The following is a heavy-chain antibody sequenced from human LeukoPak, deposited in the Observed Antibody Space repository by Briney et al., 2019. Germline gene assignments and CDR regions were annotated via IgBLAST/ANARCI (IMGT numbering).Heavy chain of an antibody. D-gene: IGHD5-12*01. CDR1: GASISSSNYY. CDR3: AKSNGYGLIDY. V-gene: IGHV4-39*01. J-gene: IGHJ4*02. Sequence: SETLSLTCAVSGASISSSNYYWGWVRQSPGKGLEWIGNIYSSGNAYYNASLKSRVTMYIDTSKNQFSLKLSSVTAADTAMYYCAKSNGYGLIDYWGQGTLVTVSS. CDR2: IYSSGNA.